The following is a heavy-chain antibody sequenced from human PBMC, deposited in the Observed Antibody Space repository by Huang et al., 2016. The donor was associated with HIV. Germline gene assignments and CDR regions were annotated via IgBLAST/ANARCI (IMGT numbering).Heavy chain of an antibody. CDR3: ARHDGARPGWVDN. V-gene: IGHV5-51*01. D-gene: IGHD4-17*01. Sequence: VQLLQSGAEVIKPGASLEISCKGSGYMFTRYWIGWVRQMPGKGLEWRGSSIRVTLTADTADKSITTADLQWSSLKASDTAIYYCARHDGARPGWVDNWGQGTLVTVSS. CDR1: GYMFTRYW. CDR2: SIRVTLTA. J-gene: IGHJ5*02.